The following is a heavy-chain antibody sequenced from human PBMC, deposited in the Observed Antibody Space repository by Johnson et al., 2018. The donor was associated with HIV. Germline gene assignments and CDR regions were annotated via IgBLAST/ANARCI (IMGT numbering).Heavy chain of an antibody. D-gene: IGHD5-12*01. V-gene: IGHV3-13*01. Sequence: VQLVESGGGLVQPGGSLRLSCAASGFTFSSYDMHWVRQTTGKGLEWVSTIGTAGDTYYADSVRGRFTISRDNSKNTLYLHMTSLRADDTAGYYCAKEKDSGYVCRAFDIWGQGTMVTVSS. J-gene: IGHJ3*02. CDR2: IGTAGDT. CDR3: AKEKDSGYVCRAFDI. CDR1: GFTFSSYD.